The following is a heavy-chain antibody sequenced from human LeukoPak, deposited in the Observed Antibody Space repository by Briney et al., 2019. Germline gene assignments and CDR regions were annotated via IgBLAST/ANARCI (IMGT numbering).Heavy chain of an antibody. V-gene: IGHV3-33*01. D-gene: IGHD3-3*01. CDR2: LVYDARS. J-gene: IGHJ6*02. CDR3: ARVQPGAITIFGVVRSGMDV. Sequence: GTSLRLSCAASGFPFSSYGMHWVRQAPGKGLEWVARLVYDARSDYANSVKGRFSISRDDSKNTLFLDMSNLRVEDTALYYCARVQPGAITIFGVVRSGMDVWGQGTTVTVSS. CDR1: GFPFSSYG.